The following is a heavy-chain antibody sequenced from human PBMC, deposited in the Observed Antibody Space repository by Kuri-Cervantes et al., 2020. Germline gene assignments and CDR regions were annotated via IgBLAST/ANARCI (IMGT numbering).Heavy chain of an antibody. J-gene: IGHJ6*02. Sequence: ESLKISCTVSGGSISSYYWSWIRQPPGKGLEWIGYIYYSGSTNYNPSLKSRVTISVDTSKNQFSLKLSSVTAANTAVYYCAREDYSSSSGGMDVWGQGTTVTVSS. CDR3: AREDYSSSSGGMDV. CDR2: IYYSGST. CDR1: GGSISSYY. V-gene: IGHV4-59*01. D-gene: IGHD6-6*01.